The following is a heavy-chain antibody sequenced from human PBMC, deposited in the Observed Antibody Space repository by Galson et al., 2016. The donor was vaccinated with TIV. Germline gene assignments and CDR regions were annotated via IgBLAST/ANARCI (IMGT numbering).Heavy chain of an antibody. CDR3: TKVPSSGFSYYYGLDV. V-gene: IGHV3-23*01. CDR1: GFTFSIFA. D-gene: IGHD3-22*01. Sequence: GFTFSIFAMTRVRQAPGMGLEWVSAISGGGGSTYYADPVKGRFTVSRDNSKNTVFLQMNRLRAEDTAVYYCTKVPSSGFSYYYGLDVWGQGTTVTVSS. CDR2: ISGGGGST. J-gene: IGHJ6*02.